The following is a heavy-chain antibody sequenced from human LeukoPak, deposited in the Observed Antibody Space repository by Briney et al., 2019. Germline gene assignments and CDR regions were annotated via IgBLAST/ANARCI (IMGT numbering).Heavy chain of an antibody. J-gene: IGHJ5*02. CDR3: ARDNDPDYSSSPGWFDL. CDR2: TSSDGGNK. V-gene: IGHV3-30*06. D-gene: IGHD3-22*01. CDR1: GFTFSDYG. Sequence: PGGSLRFSCAASGFTFSDYGIHWVRLAPGKGLEWVGVTSSDGGNKFYADSVKGRFTVSRDNSKNTLYLQMNSLRAEDTAVYYCARDNDPDYSSSPGWFDLWGQGTLVTVSS.